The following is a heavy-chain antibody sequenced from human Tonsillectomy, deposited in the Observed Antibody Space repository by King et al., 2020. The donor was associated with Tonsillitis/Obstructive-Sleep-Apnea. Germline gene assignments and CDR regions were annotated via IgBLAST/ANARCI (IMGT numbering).Heavy chain of an antibody. CDR3: AHIRLSDHDYGSAYYFDF. D-gene: IGHD5-12*01. V-gene: IGHV2-70*01. J-gene: IGHJ4*02. CDR1: WFSLSTSGMC. Sequence: TLKESCPALVKPTETLTLTCSFSWFSLSTSGMCVTWIRQPPGKALEWLALIDWDDAIYYSTFLKTRLTISKDTSKHQVVLTMTNMDPVDTATYYCAHIRLSDHDYGSAYYFDFWGRGTLVTVSS. CDR2: IDWDDAI.